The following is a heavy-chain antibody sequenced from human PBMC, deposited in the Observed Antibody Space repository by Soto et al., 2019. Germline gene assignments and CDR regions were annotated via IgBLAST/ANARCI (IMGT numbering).Heavy chain of an antibody. CDR1: GGSISSGGYY. CDR3: ARDRRYYDSSGNSSFDY. Sequence: PSETLSLTCTVSGGSISSGGYYWSWIRQHPGKGLEWIGYIYYSGSTYYNPSLKSRVTISVDTSKNQFSLKLSSVTAADTAVYYCARDRRYYDSSGNSSFDYWGQGTLVTVSS. V-gene: IGHV4-31*03. J-gene: IGHJ4*02. CDR2: IYYSGST. D-gene: IGHD3-22*01.